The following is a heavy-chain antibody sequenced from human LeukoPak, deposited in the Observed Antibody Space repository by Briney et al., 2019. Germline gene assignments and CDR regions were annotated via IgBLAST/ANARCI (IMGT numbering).Heavy chain of an antibody. D-gene: IGHD6-13*01. V-gene: IGHV4-34*01. CDR3: ARDFKAAGIFYWYFDL. J-gene: IGHJ2*01. CDR1: GGSFSGYY. Sequence: SETLSLTCAVYGGSFSGYYWSWIRQPPGKGREWIGEINHSGSTNYNPSLKSRVTISVDTSKNQISLKLSSVTAADTAVYYCARDFKAAGIFYWYFDLWGRGTLVTVYS. CDR2: INHSGST.